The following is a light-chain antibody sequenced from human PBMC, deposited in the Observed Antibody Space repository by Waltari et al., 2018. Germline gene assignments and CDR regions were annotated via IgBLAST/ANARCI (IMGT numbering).Light chain of an antibody. J-gene: IGLJ2*01. CDR2: DVT. V-gene: IGLV2-14*03. CDR3: SSYTSIKTPYVV. CDR1: TRDVGRYNY. Sequence: QSALTQPASVSGSPGQSITISCTGTTRDVGRYNYVSWYQCHPGKAPELIIYDVTNRPSGVSDRFAGSKSGNTASLSISGLQPEDEADYYCSSYTSIKTPYVVFGGGTKVTVL.